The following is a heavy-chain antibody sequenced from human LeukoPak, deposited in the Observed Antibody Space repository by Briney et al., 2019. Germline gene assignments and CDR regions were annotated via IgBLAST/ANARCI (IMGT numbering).Heavy chain of an antibody. D-gene: IGHD6-19*01. CDR1: GFTFSSYA. CDR2: ISGSGGST. CDR3: ARDHGSSGWYETVDY. V-gene: IGHV3-23*01. J-gene: IGHJ4*02. Sequence: GGSLRLSCAASGFTFSSYAMSWVRQVPGKGLEWVSAISGSGGSTYYAASVKGRFTISRDNSKNTLYLQMSSLRAEDTAVYYCARDHGSSGWYETVDYWGQGTLVTVSS.